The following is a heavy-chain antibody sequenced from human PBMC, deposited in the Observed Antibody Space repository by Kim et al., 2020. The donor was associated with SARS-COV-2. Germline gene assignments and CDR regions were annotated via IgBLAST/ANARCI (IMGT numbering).Heavy chain of an antibody. V-gene: IGHV3-30*18. CDR3: AKGPITIFGVVSNWYFDL. D-gene: IGHD3-3*01. Sequence: GGSLRLSCAASGFTFSSYGMHWVRQAPGKGLEWVAVISYDGSNKYYADSVKGRFTISRDNSKNTLYLQMNSLRAEDTAVYYCAKGPITIFGVVSNWYFDLWGRGTLVTVSS. CDR1: GFTFSSYG. J-gene: IGHJ2*01. CDR2: ISYDGSNK.